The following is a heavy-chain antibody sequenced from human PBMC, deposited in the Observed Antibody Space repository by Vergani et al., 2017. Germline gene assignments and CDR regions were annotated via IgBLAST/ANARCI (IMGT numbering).Heavy chain of an antibody. CDR2: IIPIFGTA. CDR3: ARYCSSTSCYGYYYGMDV. Sequence: QVQLVQSGAEVKKPGSSVKVSCKASGGTFSSYAISWVRQAPGQGLEWMGGIIPIFGTANYAQKFQGRVTITADESTSTAYMELSSLRSEDTAVYYCARYCSSTSCYGYYYGMDVWGQGTTVTVSS. CDR1: GGTFSSYA. J-gene: IGHJ6*02. D-gene: IGHD2-2*01. V-gene: IGHV1-69*01.